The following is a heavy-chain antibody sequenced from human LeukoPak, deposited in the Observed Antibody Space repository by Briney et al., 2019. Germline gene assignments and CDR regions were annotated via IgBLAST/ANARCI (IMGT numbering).Heavy chain of an antibody. CDR3: TSTYYDFWSGEH. Sequence: GGSLRLSCTASGFTFGDYAMSWVRQAPGKGLEWVGFIRSKAYGGTTEYAASVKGRFTISRDDSKSIAYLQMNSLKTEDTAVYYCTSTYYDFWSGEHWGQGTLVTVSS. CDR1: GFTFGDYA. CDR2: IRSKAYGGTT. V-gene: IGHV3-49*04. J-gene: IGHJ4*02. D-gene: IGHD3-3*01.